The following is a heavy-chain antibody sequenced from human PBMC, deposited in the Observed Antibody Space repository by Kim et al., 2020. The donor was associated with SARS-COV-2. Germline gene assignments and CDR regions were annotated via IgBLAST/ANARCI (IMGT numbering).Heavy chain of an antibody. CDR1: EFTSGDYA. CDR2: IRSKAYGATT. D-gene: IGHD2-2*01. Sequence: GGSLRLSCTASEFTSGDYAMIWFRQAPGKGLEWVGLIRSKAYGATTEYAASVKGRFIISRDDSKGIAYLQMHSLQTEDTAMYYCSRGGGYCTSTSCYHHYDFMDVWGEGTTVTVSS. CDR3: SRGGGYCTSTSCYHHYDFMDV. V-gene: IGHV3-49*03. J-gene: IGHJ6*03.